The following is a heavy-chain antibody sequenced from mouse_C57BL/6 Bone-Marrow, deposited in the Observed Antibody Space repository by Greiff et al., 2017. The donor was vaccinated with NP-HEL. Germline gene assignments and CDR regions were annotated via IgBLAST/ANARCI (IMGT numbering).Heavy chain of an antibody. CDR1: GYTFTNYW. Sequence: QVQLQQSGAELVRPGTSVKMSCKASGYTFTNYWIGWAKQRPGHGLEWIGDIYPGGGYTNYNEKFKGKATLTADKSSSTAYMQFSSLTSEDSAIYYCARAGLNAWFAYWGQGTLVTVSA. V-gene: IGHV1-63*01. CDR3: ARAGLNAWFAY. J-gene: IGHJ3*01. CDR2: IYPGGGYT. D-gene: IGHD2-4*01.